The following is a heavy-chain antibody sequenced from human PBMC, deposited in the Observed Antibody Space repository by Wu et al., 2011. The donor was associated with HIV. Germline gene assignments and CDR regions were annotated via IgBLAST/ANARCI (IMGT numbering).Heavy chain of an antibody. CDR1: GYTFTRYY. J-gene: IGHJ6*03. CDR3: ATSADFSGVSDYYYMDV. CDR2: INPSDGYT. V-gene: IGHV1-46*01. Sequence: QVQLVQSGAEVRKPGASVKVSCKASGYTFTRYYIHWVRQAPGQGLEWMGIINPSDGYTDYAQKFRGGVAMARDTSTNTVYMELRRLKFDDTAVYYCATSADFSGVSDYYYMDVWGKGTTVTVSS. D-gene: IGHD3-10*01.